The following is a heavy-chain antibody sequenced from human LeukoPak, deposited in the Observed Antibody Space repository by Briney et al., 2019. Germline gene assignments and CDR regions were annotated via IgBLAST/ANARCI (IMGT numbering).Heavy chain of an antibody. J-gene: IGHJ5*02. CDR2: ISAYNGNT. CDR1: GYTFTSYG. CDR3: ARSTYDILTGYPNWFDP. D-gene: IGHD3-9*01. Sequence: ASVKVSCKASGYTFTSYGISWVRQAPGQGLEWMGWISAYNGNTNYAQKLQGRVTMTTDTSTSTAYMELRSLRSDDTAVYYCARSTYDILTGYPNWFDPWGQGTLVTVSS. V-gene: IGHV1-18*01.